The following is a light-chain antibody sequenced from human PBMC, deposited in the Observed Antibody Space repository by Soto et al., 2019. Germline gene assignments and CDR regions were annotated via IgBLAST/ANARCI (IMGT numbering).Light chain of an antibody. J-gene: IGKJ1*01. Sequence: DIQMTQSPSTLSASVGDRVTISCRASQSVIAWLAWYQQKPGKAPKLLIYHASTLETGVPSRFSGRGSGTEFTLTINSLQPDDSATYYCQQYKSYRAFGQGTKVDI. V-gene: IGKV1-5*01. CDR3: QQYKSYRA. CDR2: HAS. CDR1: QSVIAW.